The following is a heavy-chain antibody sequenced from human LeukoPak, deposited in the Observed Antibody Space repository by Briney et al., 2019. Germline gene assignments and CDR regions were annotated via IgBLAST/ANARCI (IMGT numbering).Heavy chain of an antibody. V-gene: IGHV1-69*04. Sequence: GASVKVSCKASGGTFSSYAISWVRQAPGQGPGWMGRIIPILGIANYAQKFQGRVTITADKSTSTAYMEVSSLRSEDTAVYYCARDGYNSGAFDIWGQGTMVTVSS. J-gene: IGHJ3*02. CDR3: ARDGYNSGAFDI. D-gene: IGHD5-24*01. CDR2: IIPILGIA. CDR1: GGTFSSYA.